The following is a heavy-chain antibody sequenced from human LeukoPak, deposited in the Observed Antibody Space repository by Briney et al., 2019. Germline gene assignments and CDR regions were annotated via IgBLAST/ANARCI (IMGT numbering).Heavy chain of an antibody. V-gene: IGHV3-33*01. CDR3: ARGLSRRIQLDY. J-gene: IGHJ4*02. CDR2: IWYDGSNK. Sequence: QPGGSLRLSCAASGFTFSSYGMHWVRQAPGKGLEWVAVIWYDGSNKYYADSVKGRFTISRDNSKNTLYLQMNSLRAEDTAVYYCARGLSRRIQLDYWGQGTLVTVS. CDR1: GFTFSSYG. D-gene: IGHD5-18*01.